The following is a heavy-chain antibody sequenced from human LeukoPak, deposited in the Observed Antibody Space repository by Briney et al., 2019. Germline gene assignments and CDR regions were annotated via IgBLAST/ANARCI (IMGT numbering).Heavy chain of an antibody. CDR2: INSDGSST. V-gene: IGHV3-74*01. Sequence: GGSLRLSCAASGFTFSSYWMHWVRQAPGKGLVWVSRINSDGSSTRYADSVKGRFTISRDNAKNTLYLQMNSLGAEDTAVYYCARSQQLLLSDAFDIWGQGTMVTVSS. J-gene: IGHJ3*02. CDR3: ARSQQLLLSDAFDI. D-gene: IGHD6-13*01. CDR1: GFTFSSYW.